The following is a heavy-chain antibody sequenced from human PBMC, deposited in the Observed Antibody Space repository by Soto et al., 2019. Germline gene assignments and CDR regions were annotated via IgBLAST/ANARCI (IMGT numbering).Heavy chain of an antibody. D-gene: IGHD2-15*01. J-gene: IGHJ5*02. Sequence: GASLKVSCKASGYTFTSYGISWVRQAPGQGLEWMGWISAYNGNTNYAQKLQGRVTMTTDTSTSTAYMELRSLRSDDTAVYYCARVSSQLRYCSGGSCYEDVLWFDPWGQGTLVTVSS. CDR1: GYTFTSYG. CDR2: ISAYNGNT. CDR3: ARVSSQLRYCSGGSCYEDVLWFDP. V-gene: IGHV1-18*01.